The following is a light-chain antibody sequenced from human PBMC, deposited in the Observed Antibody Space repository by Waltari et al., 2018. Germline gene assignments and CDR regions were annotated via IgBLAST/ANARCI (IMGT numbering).Light chain of an antibody. J-gene: IGLJ3*02. V-gene: IGLV1-51*02. CDR2: YDN. CDR1: SPNIGGND. CDR3: GTWDSSLAVWM. Sequence: QSLLTQPPSLSAAPGQRVTIYCSGTSPNIGGNDVFWYPQFPGKAPRLLFYYDNRQPACFPARFSGSKLATPASLAIGRRQTGDEADYYCGTWDSSLAVWMFGGGTRLTVL.